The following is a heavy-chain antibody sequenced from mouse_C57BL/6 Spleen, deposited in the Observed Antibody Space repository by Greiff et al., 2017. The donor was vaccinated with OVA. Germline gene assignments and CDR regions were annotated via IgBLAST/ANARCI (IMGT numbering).Heavy chain of an antibody. V-gene: IGHV1-64*01. CDR1: GYTFTSYW. CDR3: ARADGDEDY. D-gene: IGHD2-3*01. J-gene: IGHJ4*01. CDR2: IHPNSGST. Sequence: QVHVKQPGAELVKPGASVKLSCKASGYTFTSYWMHWVKQRPGQGLEWIGMIHPNSGSTNYNEKFKSKATLTVDKSSSTAYMQLSSLTSEDSAVYYCARADGDEDYWGQGTSVTVSS.